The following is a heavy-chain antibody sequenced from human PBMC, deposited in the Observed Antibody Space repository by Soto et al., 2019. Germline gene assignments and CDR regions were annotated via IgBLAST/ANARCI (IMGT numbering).Heavy chain of an antibody. Sequence: SLRLSCAASGFTFSSYAMHWVRQAPGKGLEWVAVISYDGSNKYYADSVKGRFTISRDNSKNTLYLQMNSLRAEDTAVYYCAKELRHAYNLAYFAHWGQGALVTVSS. V-gene: IGHV3-30-3*01. J-gene: IGHJ4*02. D-gene: IGHD1-1*01. CDR3: AKELRHAYNLAYFAH. CDR1: GFTFSSYA. CDR2: ISYDGSNK.